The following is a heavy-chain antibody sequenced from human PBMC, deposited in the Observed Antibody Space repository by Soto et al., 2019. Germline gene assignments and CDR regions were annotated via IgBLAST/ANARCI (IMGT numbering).Heavy chain of an antibody. CDR3: VRAGHVFDVHYYGMDL. CDR1: GFTFNDYS. D-gene: IGHD3-10*01. Sequence: GGSLRLSCEASGFTFNDYSMDWVRQAPEKGLEWVSSISSSGTYIYYADSVKGRFAISRDNANNVMYLQMDTLRAEDTAVYYCVRAGHVFDVHYYGMDLWGQGTTVTV. V-gene: IGHV3-21*01. CDR2: ISSSGTYI. J-gene: IGHJ6*02.